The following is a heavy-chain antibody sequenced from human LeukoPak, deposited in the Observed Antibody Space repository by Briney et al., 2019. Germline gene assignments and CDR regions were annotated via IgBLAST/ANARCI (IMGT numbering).Heavy chain of an antibody. CDR3: ARVALGSYNWFDP. D-gene: IGHD3-10*01. CDR1: GFTFSRYW. Sequence: WGSLRLSCAASGFTFSRYWMHWVRQAPGKGLVWVSRINTDGSRTTYADSVKGRFTISRDNAKNTVYLQMNSLRAEDTAVYYCARVALGSYNWFDPWGQGTLVTVSS. CDR2: INTDGSRT. J-gene: IGHJ5*02. V-gene: IGHV3-74*01.